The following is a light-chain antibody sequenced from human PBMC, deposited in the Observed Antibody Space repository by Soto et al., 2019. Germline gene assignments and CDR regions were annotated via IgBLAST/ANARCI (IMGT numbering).Light chain of an antibody. Sequence: EIVLTQSPATLSLSPGERATLSCRASQSVRSYLAWYQQKPGQAPRLLIYDASNRATGVPARFSGSGSGRDFTLTISSLEPEDFAVYYCQQRAYWPPLTFGGGTKVEIK. CDR3: QQRAYWPPLT. V-gene: IGKV3-11*02. CDR1: QSVRSY. J-gene: IGKJ4*01. CDR2: DAS.